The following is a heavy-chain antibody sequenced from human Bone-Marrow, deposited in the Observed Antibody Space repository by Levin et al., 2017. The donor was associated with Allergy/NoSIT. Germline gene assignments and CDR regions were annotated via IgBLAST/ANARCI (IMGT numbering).Heavy chain of an antibody. D-gene: IGHD3-3*01. V-gene: IGHV1-69*06. CDR2: IMPIFGTT. Sequence: PAASVKVSCKVSGGTFSSFIITWVRQAPGQGLEWMGAIMPIFGTTDYARQFQDRVTISADKSTTTAYMELSSLRSDDTAAYYCARAWSGTASYYMDVWGKGTTVIVSS. CDR1: GGTFSSFI. CDR3: ARAWSGTASYYMDV. J-gene: IGHJ6*04.